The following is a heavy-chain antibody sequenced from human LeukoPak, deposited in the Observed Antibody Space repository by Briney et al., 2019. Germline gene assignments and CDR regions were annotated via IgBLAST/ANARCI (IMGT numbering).Heavy chain of an antibody. Sequence: GGSLRLSCAASGFTFSSYSMNWVRQAPGKGLEWVSSISSSSSYICYADSVKGRFTISRDNAKNSLYLQMNSLRAEDTAVYYCALSSGYLFDYWGQGTLVTVSS. CDR3: ALSSGYLFDY. CDR2: ISSSSSYI. V-gene: IGHV3-21*01. J-gene: IGHJ4*02. CDR1: GFTFSSYS. D-gene: IGHD3-22*01.